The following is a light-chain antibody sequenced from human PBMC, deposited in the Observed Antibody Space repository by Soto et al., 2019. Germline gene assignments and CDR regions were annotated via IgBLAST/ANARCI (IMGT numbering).Light chain of an antibody. Sequence: DLQMTQSPPTLPASVGYRVTITCSAGQVISNYLAWYQQKPGKAPKLLIYGASALYTGVPSRFSGSESGSEFTLRISSVQPEDFATYYCQQLHTYPITFGQGTRLDI. J-gene: IGKJ5*01. CDR2: GAS. CDR1: QVISNY. V-gene: IGKV1-9*01. CDR3: QQLHTYPIT.